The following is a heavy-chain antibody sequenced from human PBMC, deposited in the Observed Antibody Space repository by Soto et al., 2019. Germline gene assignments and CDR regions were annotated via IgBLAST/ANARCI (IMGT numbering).Heavy chain of an antibody. D-gene: IGHD6-6*01. CDR3: ARRDSSSPGIDY. CDR1: GFTFSSYG. J-gene: IGHJ4*02. Sequence: VQLVESGGGVVQPGRSLRLSCAASGFTFSSYGMHWVRQAPGKGLEWVAVIWYDGSNKYYADSVKGRFTISRDNSKNTLYLQMNSLRAEDTAVYYCARRDSSSPGIDYWGQGTLVTVSS. V-gene: IGHV3-33*01. CDR2: IWYDGSNK.